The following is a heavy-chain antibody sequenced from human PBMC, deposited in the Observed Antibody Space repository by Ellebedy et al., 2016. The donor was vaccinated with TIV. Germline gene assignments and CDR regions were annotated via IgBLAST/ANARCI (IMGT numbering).Heavy chain of an antibody. Sequence: GGSLRLXCAASGLTLSSYWMGWVRQAPGKGLEWVANIKKDGSEKNYVDSVKGRFTISRDNAKNSLYLQMNSLRDEDTAVYYCAIDAYSSSLYWGQGNLVTVSS. CDR2: IKKDGSEK. D-gene: IGHD3-22*01. V-gene: IGHV3-7*01. J-gene: IGHJ4*02. CDR3: AIDAYSSSLY. CDR1: GLTLSSYW.